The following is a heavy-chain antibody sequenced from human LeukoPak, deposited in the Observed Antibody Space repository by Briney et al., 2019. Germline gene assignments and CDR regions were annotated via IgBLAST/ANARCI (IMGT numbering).Heavy chain of an antibody. CDR1: GFTFSSYA. D-gene: IGHD3-10*01. J-gene: IGHJ4*02. Sequence: PGGSLRLSCAASGFTFSSYAMTWVRQAPGKGLEWVSAIGAGSGNTYYADSVKGRFTISRDNSKNTLYLQMNSLRAEDTAVYFCAKAGGFGELLSHYYFDYWGQGTLVTVSS. V-gene: IGHV3-23*01. CDR2: IGAGSGNT. CDR3: AKAGGFGELLSHYYFDY.